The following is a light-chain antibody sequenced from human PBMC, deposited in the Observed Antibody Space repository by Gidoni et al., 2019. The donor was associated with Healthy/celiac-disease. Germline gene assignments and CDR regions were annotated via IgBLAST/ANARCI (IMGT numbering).Light chain of an antibody. CDR1: QGISNY. J-gene: IGKJ3*01. CDR3: QKYNSASFT. V-gene: IGKV1-27*01. CDR2: AAS. Sequence: DIQMTQSPSSLSASVGDRVTITCRASQGISNYLAWYQQKPGKVPKLLIYAASTLQSGVPSLFSGSGSGTDFTLTISSLQPEDVATYYCQKYNSASFTFXPXTKVDIK.